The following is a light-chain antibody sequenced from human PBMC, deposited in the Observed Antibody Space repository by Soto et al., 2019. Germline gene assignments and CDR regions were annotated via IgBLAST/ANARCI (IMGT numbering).Light chain of an antibody. CDR2: GNS. V-gene: IGLV1-40*01. CDR3: QSYDDSLSVHYV. CDR1: SSNIGAGYD. J-gene: IGLJ1*01. Sequence: QSVLTQPPSVSVAPGQRVTISCTGSSSNIGAGYDVHWYQQLPGTAPKLLIYGNSNRPSGVPDRFSGSKSGTSASLAITGLQADDEADYYCQSYDDSLSVHYVFGTGTKVTVL.